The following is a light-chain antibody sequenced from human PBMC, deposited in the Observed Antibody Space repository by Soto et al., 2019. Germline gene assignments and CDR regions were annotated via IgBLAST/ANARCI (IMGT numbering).Light chain of an antibody. CDR2: DAS. CDR3: QQRSNWFT. J-gene: IGKJ4*02. V-gene: IGKV3-11*01. Sequence: IVLTQSPATLSLSPGERATLSCRASQSVSSYLAWYQQKPGQAPRLLIYDASIRATGIPARFSGSGSGTDFPPTISRLEPEDFAVYYCQQRSNWFTFGGGTKVDIK. CDR1: QSVSSY.